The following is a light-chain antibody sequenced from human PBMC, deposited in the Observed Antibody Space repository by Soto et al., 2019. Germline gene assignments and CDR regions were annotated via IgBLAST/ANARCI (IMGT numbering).Light chain of an antibody. CDR1: QSVSSSY. Sequence: ETVLTQSPGTLSLSPGERATLSCRASQSVSSSYLAWYQQKPGQAPRLLIYGTSSRATGIPDRFSGSGSGTDFTLTISRLEPEDFAVYYCQQYGSSMYTFGPGTKLEIK. CDR3: QQYGSSMYT. V-gene: IGKV3-20*01. J-gene: IGKJ2*01. CDR2: GTS.